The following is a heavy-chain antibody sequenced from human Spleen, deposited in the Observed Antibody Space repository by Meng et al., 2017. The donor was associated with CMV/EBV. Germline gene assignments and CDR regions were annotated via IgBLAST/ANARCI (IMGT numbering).Heavy chain of an antibody. CDR3: AKGRNYGDYLGFFDY. J-gene: IGHJ4*02. D-gene: IGHD4-17*01. CDR1: GLTFSTYW. Sequence: GESLKISCAASGLTFSTYWMSWVRQAPGKGLEWVSSISSSSSYIYYADSVKGRFTISRDNAKNSLYLQMNSLRADDTALYYCAKGRNYGDYLGFFDYWGQGTLVTVSS. CDR2: ISSSSSYI. V-gene: IGHV3-21*04.